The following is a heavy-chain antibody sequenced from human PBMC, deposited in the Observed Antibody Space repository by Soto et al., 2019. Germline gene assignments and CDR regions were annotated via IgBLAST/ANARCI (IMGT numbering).Heavy chain of an antibody. CDR3: ARQIYDSDTGPNFQYYFDS. J-gene: IGHJ4*02. Sequence: GESLKISCKGSGYSFTSYWISWVRQMPGKGLEWMGRIDPSDSYTNYSPSFQGHVTISADKSISTAYLQWSSLRASDTAMYYCARQIYDSDTGPNFQYYFDSWGQGTPVTVSS. V-gene: IGHV5-10-1*01. CDR1: GYSFTSYW. D-gene: IGHD3-22*01. CDR2: IDPSDSYT.